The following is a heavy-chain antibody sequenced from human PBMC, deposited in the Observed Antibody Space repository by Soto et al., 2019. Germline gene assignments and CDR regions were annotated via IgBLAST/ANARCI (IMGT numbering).Heavy chain of an antibody. Sequence: QVQLQESGPGLVKPSQTLSLTCTVSGGSISSGGYYWSWIRQHPGKGLEGIGYIYYSGSTYYNPSLKSRVTISVDTSKNQFSLKLSSVTAADTAVYYCARGETYYYDSSGSYLGKYYFDYWGQGTLVTVSS. CDR2: IYYSGST. D-gene: IGHD3-22*01. V-gene: IGHV4-31*03. J-gene: IGHJ4*02. CDR1: GGSISSGGYY. CDR3: ARGETYYYDSSGSYLGKYYFDY.